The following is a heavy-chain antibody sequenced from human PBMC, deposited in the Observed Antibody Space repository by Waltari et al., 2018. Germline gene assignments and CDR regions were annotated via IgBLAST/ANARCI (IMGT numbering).Heavy chain of an antibody. V-gene: IGHV4-39*01. CDR3: ARHGDY. Sequence: QLQLQESGPGLVKPSETLSLTCTVSGGSISSSSYYWGWIRPPPGKGLAWIGSIYYSGSSYYNPSLKSRVTISVDTSKNQFSLKLSSVTAADTAVYYWARHGDYWGQGTLVTVSS. CDR2: IYYSGSS. J-gene: IGHJ4*02. CDR1: GGSISSSSYY.